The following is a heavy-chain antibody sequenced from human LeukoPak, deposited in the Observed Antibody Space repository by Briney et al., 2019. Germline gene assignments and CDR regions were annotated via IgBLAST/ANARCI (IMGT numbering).Heavy chain of an antibody. CDR2: IYSGGAT. J-gene: IGHJ3*02. CDR3: ARWKMEGIVVDVFDI. CDR1: GFSVSGNY. V-gene: IGHV3-53*04. Sequence: GVSLRLSCAASGFSVSGNYMSWVRQAPGKGLEWVSAIYSGGATYYTDSVKGRFTTSRHTSKNTLDLQMNSLRVEDTAVYYCARWKMEGIVVDVFDIWGQGTRVTVSS. D-gene: IGHD3-22*01.